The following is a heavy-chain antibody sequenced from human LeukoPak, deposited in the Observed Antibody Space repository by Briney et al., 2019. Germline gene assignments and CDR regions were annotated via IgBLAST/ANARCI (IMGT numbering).Heavy chain of an antibody. CDR3: TRRAIYMDV. CDR2: IRSKTYGGTT. Sequence: GGSLRLPCTASGFTFGDYAMTWVRQAPGKGLEWVGLIRSKTYGGTTEYAASVKGRFTISRDDSKSIAYLQMNSLKTEDTAVYYCTRRAIYMDVWGKGTTVTVSS. V-gene: IGHV3-49*04. CDR1: GFTFGDYA. J-gene: IGHJ6*04.